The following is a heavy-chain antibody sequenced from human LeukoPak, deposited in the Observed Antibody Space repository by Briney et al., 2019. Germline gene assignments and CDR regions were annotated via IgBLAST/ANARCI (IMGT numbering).Heavy chain of an antibody. V-gene: IGHV6-1*01. CDR2: TYYGSKWYN. D-gene: IGHD5-24*01. J-gene: IGHJ4*02. Sequence: SQTLSLTCAISGDSVSSNSGTWDWIRQSPSRGLEWLGRTYYGSKWYNEYAVSVKSRITVNADTSKNQFSLQLNSVTPEDTAVYYCARGWLQSGFCYWGPGTLVTVSS. CDR3: ARGWLQSGFCY. CDR1: GDSVSSNSGT.